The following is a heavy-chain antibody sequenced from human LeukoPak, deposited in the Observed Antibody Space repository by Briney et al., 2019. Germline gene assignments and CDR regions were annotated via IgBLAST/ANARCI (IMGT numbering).Heavy chain of an antibody. CDR1: GFTFSSYA. CDR2: ISYDGSNK. V-gene: IGHV3-30*01. Sequence: PGGSLRLSCAASGFTFSSYAMHWVRQAPGKGLEWVAVISYDGSNKYYADSVKGRFTISRDNSKNTLYLQMNSLRAEDTAVYYCVTYSSGWNFDYWGQGTLVTVSS. D-gene: IGHD6-19*01. J-gene: IGHJ4*02. CDR3: VTYSSGWNFDY.